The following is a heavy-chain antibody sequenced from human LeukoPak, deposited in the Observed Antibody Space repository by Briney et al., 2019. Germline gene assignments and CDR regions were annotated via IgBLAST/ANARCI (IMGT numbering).Heavy chain of an antibody. CDR1: GFTFSSYG. Sequence: PGGSLRLSCAASGFTFSSYGMHWVRQAPGKGLEWVALISYDGSNKYYADSVKGRFTISRDNSKNTLYLQMNSLRPEDTAVYYCARDSRAARDYYYYMDVWGKGTTVTVSS. CDR3: ARDSRAARDYYYYMDV. J-gene: IGHJ6*03. D-gene: IGHD6-6*01. CDR2: ISYDGSNK. V-gene: IGHV3-30-3*01.